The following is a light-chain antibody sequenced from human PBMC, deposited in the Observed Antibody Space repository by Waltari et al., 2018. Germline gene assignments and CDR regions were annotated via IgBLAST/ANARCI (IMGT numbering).Light chain of an antibody. CDR1: QTVDTY. Sequence: EIVFTQSPATLSLSPGERATLSCRASQTVDTYLAWYQQRPGQAPRLLIYDTSNRPTGIPDKFSGSGSETDFTLTINSLEPEDFAVYYCQQRRRWPLTFGGGSKVEI. CDR3: QQRRRWPLT. CDR2: DTS. V-gene: IGKV3-11*01. J-gene: IGKJ4*01.